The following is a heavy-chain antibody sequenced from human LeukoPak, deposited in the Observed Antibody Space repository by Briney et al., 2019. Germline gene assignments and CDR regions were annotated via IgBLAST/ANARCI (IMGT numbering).Heavy chain of an antibody. CDR1: GFTFSSYS. CDR2: ISSSSSYI. D-gene: IGHD6-13*01. CDR3: ARYYSSSWSYYFDY. V-gene: IGHV3-21*01. J-gene: IGHJ4*02. Sequence: TGGSLRLSCAASGFTFSSYSMNWVRQAPGKGLEWVSSISSSSSYIYYADSVKGRFTISRDNAKNSLYLQMNSLRAEDTAVYYCARYYSSSWSYYFDYWGQGTLVTVSS.